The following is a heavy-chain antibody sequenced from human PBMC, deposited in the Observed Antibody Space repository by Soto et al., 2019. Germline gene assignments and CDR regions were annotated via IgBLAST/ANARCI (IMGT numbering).Heavy chain of an antibody. D-gene: IGHD1-20*01. J-gene: IGHJ4*02. Sequence: QVQLQQWGAGLLKPSETLSLTCAVYGGSFSGYYCSWIRQPPGKGLEWIGEMNHSGSTNYNPSLKCRVPISLDTSKNQFSLKLSSVTAADTAVYYCARAKYNWNLDYWGQGTLVTVS. CDR1: GGSFSGYY. CDR3: ARAKYNWNLDY. CDR2: MNHSGST. V-gene: IGHV4-34*01.